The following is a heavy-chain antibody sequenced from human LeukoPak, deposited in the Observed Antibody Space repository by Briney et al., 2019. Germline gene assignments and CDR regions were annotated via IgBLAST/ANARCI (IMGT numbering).Heavy chain of an antibody. CDR2: IWYDGSNK. J-gene: IGHJ4*02. V-gene: IGHV3-33*01. Sequence: GRSLRLSCAASGFTFSSYGMHWVRQAPGKGLEWVAVIWYDGSNKYYADSMKGRFTISRDNSKNTLYLQMNSLRAEDTAVYYCARDAIVGALGYFDYWGQGTLVTVSS. CDR3: ARDAIVGALGYFDY. CDR1: GFTFSSYG. D-gene: IGHD1-26*01.